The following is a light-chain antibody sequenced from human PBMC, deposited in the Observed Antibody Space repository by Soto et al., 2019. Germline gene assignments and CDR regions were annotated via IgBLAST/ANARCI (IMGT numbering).Light chain of an antibody. Sequence: DIQMTQSPSTLSASVGDSVTITCRASQSISSWLAWYQQKPGKAPKLLISKASNREGGVPSRFSGSGSGTELTLNIRSLRPDDFATYYCQQYNSYYTFGQGTKVEIK. J-gene: IGKJ2*01. CDR1: QSISSW. V-gene: IGKV1-5*03. CDR2: KAS. CDR3: QQYNSYYT.